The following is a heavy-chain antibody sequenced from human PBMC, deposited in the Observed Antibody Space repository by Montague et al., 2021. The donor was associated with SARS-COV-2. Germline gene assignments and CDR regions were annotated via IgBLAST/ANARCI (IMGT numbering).Heavy chain of an antibody. CDR1: GGSITSYY. Sequence: SETLSLTCTVSGGSITSYYWTWIRQPPGKGLEWAGRIYYSGSTNYNPSLKSRVTISVDTSKNQFSLKLSSVTAADTAGYYCARTGLGAYDILTGYTVNAFDMWGQGTMVTVSS. V-gene: IGHV4-59*01. J-gene: IGHJ3*02. CDR3: ARTGLGAYDILTGYTVNAFDM. CDR2: IYYSGST. D-gene: IGHD3-9*01.